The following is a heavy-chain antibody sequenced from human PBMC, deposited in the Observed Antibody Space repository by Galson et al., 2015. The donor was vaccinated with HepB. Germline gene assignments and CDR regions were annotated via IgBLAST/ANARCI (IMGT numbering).Heavy chain of an antibody. D-gene: IGHD2-2*01. CDR2: IYWGDRT. Sequence: SLRLSCAASEFTFSSFWMSWVRQAPGKGLEWVSSIYWGDRTDYGDSVKDRLTISRDISTNTLYLQMNSLRVDDTALYYCATEGDTSTWYRYWGQGTLVTVSS. J-gene: IGHJ1*01. CDR1: EFTFSSFW. V-gene: IGHV3-66*01. CDR3: ATEGDTSTWYRY.